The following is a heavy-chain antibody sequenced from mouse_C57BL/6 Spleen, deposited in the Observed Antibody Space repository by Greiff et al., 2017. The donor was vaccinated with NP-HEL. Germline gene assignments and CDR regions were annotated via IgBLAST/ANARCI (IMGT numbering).Heavy chain of an antibody. D-gene: IGHD2-3*01. CDR1: GYSITSGYY. CDR2: ISYDGSN. J-gene: IGHJ2*01. CDR3: ARERAWDGWYFDY. V-gene: IGHV3-6*01. Sequence: EVQLQESGPGLVKPSQSLSLTCSVTGYSITSGYYWNWIRQFPGNKLEWMGYISYDGSNNYNPSLKNRISITRDTSKNQFFLKLNSVTTEDTATYYCARERAWDGWYFDYWGQGTTLTVSS.